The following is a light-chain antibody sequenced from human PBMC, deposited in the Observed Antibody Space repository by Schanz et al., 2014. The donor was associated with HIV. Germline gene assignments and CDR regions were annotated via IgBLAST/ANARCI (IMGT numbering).Light chain of an antibody. Sequence: QSVLTQPPSASGTPGQRVTISCSGSSSNIGSNTVNWYQQLPGMAPKLLIYSNDQRPSGVPDRFSGSKSGTSASLAISGLQSEDEADYYCASWNVSLNGRVFGGGTKLTV. V-gene: IGLV1-44*01. J-gene: IGLJ3*02. CDR1: SSNIGSNT. CDR3: ASWNVSLNGRV. CDR2: SND.